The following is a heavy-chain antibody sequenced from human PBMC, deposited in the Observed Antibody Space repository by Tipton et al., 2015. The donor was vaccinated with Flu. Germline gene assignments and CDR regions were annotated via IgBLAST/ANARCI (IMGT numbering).Heavy chain of an antibody. Sequence: TLSLTCTVSGGSISSYYWSWIRQPPGKGLEWIGYIYYSGSTNYNPSLKSRVTISVDTSKNQFSLKLSSVTAADTAVYYCARHLDSSGSFDAFDIWGQGTMVTVSS. CDR2: IYYSGST. V-gene: IGHV4-59*08. CDR3: ARHLDSSGSFDAFDI. D-gene: IGHD3-22*01. J-gene: IGHJ3*02. CDR1: GGSISSYY.